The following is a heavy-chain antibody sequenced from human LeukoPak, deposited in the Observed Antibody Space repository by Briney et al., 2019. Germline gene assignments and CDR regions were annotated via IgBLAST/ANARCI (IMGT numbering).Heavy chain of an antibody. CDR1: SGSIISTNDY. D-gene: IGHD1-26*01. V-gene: IGHV4-39*01. Sequence: SETLSLTCRVSSGSIISTNDYWGWIRQPPGKGLDWVGNIYYSGSTYYNPSLQSRVTISVDTSKNQFSLKLSAVTAADTAVYYCASLRERSYYARGFDYWGQGTLVTVSS. CDR2: IYYSGST. J-gene: IGHJ4*02. CDR3: ASLRERSYYARGFDY.